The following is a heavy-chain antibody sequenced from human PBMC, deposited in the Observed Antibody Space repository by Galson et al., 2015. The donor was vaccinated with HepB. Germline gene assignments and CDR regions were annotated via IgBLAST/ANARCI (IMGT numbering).Heavy chain of an antibody. CDR2: FGVSAGNT. D-gene: IGHD1-1*01. CDR1: GFSVKNYG. CDR3: AKGTTDIDS. Sequence: SLRLSCAASGFSVKNYGMTWVRQAPGKGLECVSAFGVSAGNTDYADSAKGRFTISRDNSKNTLYLQMNSLRVEDTALYYCAKGTTDIDSWGQGTQVTVSS. V-gene: IGHV3-23*01. J-gene: IGHJ4*02.